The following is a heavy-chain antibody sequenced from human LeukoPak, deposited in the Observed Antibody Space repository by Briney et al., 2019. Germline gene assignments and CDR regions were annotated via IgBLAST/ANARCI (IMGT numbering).Heavy chain of an antibody. Sequence: GGSLRLSCAASGFTFSTYTINWVRQAPGKGLEWVSSISGSSSYIYYADSVKGRFTISRDNAKNSVYLQMSSLRAEDTALYYCVREGPGGGSLGYWGQGTPVTVSS. CDR2: ISGSSSYI. CDR3: VREGPGGGSLGY. D-gene: IGHD2-8*02. CDR1: GFTFSTYT. V-gene: IGHV3-21*01. J-gene: IGHJ4*02.